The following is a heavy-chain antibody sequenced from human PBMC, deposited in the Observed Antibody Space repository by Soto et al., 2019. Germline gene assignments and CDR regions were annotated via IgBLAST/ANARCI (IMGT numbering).Heavy chain of an antibody. CDR2: IYYSGST. J-gene: IGHJ5*02. D-gene: IGHD3-22*01. V-gene: IGHV4-59*01. CDR1: GGSISSYY. Sequence: SETLSRTCTGSGGSISSYYWSWIRQPPGKGLEWIGYIYYSGSTNYNPSLKSRVTISVDTSKNQFSLKLSSVTAADTAVYYCAREVVATNFDPWGQGTLVTVSS. CDR3: AREVVATNFDP.